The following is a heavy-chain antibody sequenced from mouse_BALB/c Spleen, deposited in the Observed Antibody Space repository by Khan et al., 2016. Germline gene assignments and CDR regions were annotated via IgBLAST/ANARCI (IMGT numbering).Heavy chain of an antibody. J-gene: IGHJ2*01. V-gene: IGHV1-87*01. CDR3: ASYSGSSYDYFDY. CDR1: GYTFTSYW. D-gene: IGHD1-1*01. Sequence: QVQLQQSGAELARPGASVKLSCKASGYTFTSYWMQWVKQRPGQGLEWIGAIYPGDGDTRYTQKFKGKATLTADKSSSTAYMQLSSLASEYSAVYYCASYSGSSYDYFDYWGQGTTLTVSS. CDR2: IYPGDGDT.